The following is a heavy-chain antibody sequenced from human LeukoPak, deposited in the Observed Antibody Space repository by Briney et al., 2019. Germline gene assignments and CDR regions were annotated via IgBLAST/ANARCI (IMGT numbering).Heavy chain of an antibody. CDR1: GYTFTSYG. J-gene: IGHJ6*02. CDR2: ISAYNGNT. V-gene: IGHV1-18*01. Sequence: ASVKVSCKASGYTFTSYGISWVRQAPGQGLEWMGWISAYNGNTNYAQKLQGRVTMTTDTSTSTAYMELRSLRSDDTAVYYCARGPIVAVAGNYYYYGMDVWGQGTTVTVSS. D-gene: IGHD6-19*01. CDR3: ARGPIVAVAGNYYYYGMDV.